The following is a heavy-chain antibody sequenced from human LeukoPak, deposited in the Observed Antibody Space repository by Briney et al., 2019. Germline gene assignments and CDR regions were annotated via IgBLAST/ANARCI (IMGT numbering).Heavy chain of an antibody. Sequence: SETLSLTCTVSGGSISSSSYYRGWIRQPPGKGLEWIGSIYYSGSTYYNPSLKSRVTISVDTSKNQFSLKLSSVTAADTAVYYCARRVELRSYFDYWGQGTLVTVSS. CDR2: IYYSGST. CDR1: GGSISSSSYY. V-gene: IGHV4-39*01. D-gene: IGHD1-7*01. CDR3: ARRVELRSYFDY. J-gene: IGHJ4*02.